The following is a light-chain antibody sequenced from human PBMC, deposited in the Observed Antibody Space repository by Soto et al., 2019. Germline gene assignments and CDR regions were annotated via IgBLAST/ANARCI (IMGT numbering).Light chain of an antibody. V-gene: IGKV4-1*01. CDR3: HQYYSTPPT. CDR2: WAS. Sequence: DIVMTQSPDSLAVSLGERATINCKSSQSVLYSSNNKNYLAWYQQKPGQPPKLLIYWASTRESGVPDRFSGSGSGTDFTLTISSLQAEDVAVYYCHQYYSTPPTFGQGTKVEI. CDR1: QSVLYSSNNKNY. J-gene: IGKJ1*01.